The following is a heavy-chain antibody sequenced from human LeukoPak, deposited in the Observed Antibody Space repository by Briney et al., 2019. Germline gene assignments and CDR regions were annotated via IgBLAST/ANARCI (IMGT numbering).Heavy chain of an antibody. D-gene: IGHD6-13*01. J-gene: IGHJ4*02. V-gene: IGHV4-34*01. CDR2: INHSGGT. Sequence: SETLSLTCAVYGGSFSGYYWSWIRQPPGKGLEWIGEINHSGGTNYNPSLKSRVTISVDTSKNQFSLKLSSVTAADTAVYYCARVRKSYSSSWYVGYFDYWGQGTLVTVSS. CDR3: ARVRKSYSSSWYVGYFDY. CDR1: GGSFSGYY.